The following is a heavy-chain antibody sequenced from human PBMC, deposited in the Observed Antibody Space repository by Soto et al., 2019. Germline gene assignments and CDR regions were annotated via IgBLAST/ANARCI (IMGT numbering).Heavy chain of an antibody. CDR2: IYHSGST. V-gene: IGHV4-4*02. Sequence: SGTLSLTCAVSGGSISSSNWWSWVRQPPGKGLEWIGEIYHSGSTNYNPSLKSRVTISVDKSKDQFSLKLSSVTAADTAVYYCARRGNGSGSYYNVNPLYYGMDVWGQGTTVTVS. D-gene: IGHD3-10*01. CDR1: GGSISSSNW. J-gene: IGHJ6*02. CDR3: ARRGNGSGSYYNVNPLYYGMDV.